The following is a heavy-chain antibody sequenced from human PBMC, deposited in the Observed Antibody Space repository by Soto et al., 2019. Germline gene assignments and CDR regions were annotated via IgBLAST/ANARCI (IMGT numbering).Heavy chain of an antibody. J-gene: IGHJ6*02. V-gene: IGHV1-69*06. CDR3: ARAPFDCSSTSCFKPGVYGMDV. CDR1: GGTFSSYA. CDR2: IIPIFGTA. D-gene: IGHD2-2*01. Sequence: SVKVSCKASGGTFSSYAISWVRQAPGQGLEWMGGIIPIFGTANYAQKFQGRVTITADKSTSTAYMELSSLRSEDTAVYYCARAPFDCSSTSCFKPGVYGMDVWGQGTTVTVSS.